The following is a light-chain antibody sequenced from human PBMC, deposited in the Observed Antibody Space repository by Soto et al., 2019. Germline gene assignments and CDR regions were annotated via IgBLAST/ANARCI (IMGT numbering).Light chain of an antibody. J-gene: IGKJ1*01. Sequence: DIQMTQSPSSLSASVGDRVTIACRASQTIGTFLNWYQQEPGKAPKVLIYDTSSLQYGVPSRFSGSGSGTDFTLTISSLEPEDFAVYYCQQRGSWPPTFGQGTNVEI. CDR2: DTS. V-gene: IGKV1-39*01. CDR1: QTIGTF. CDR3: QQRGSWPPT.